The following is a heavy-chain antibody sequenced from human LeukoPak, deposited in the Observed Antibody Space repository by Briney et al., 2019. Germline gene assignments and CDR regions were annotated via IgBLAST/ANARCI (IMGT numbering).Heavy chain of an antibody. V-gene: IGHV1-69*13. CDR3: ARAPYGWRGYYFDY. CDR1: GGTFSSYA. CDR2: IIPIFGTA. D-gene: IGHD6-19*01. J-gene: IGHJ4*02. Sequence: SVEVSCKXSGGTFSSYAISWVRQAPGQGLEWMGGIIPIFGTANYAQKFQGRVTITADESTSTAYMELSSLRSEDTAVYYCARAPYGWRGYYFDYWGQGTLVTVSS.